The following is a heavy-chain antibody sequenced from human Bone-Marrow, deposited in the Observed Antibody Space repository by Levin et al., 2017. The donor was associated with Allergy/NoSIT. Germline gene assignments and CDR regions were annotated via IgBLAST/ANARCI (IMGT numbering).Heavy chain of an antibody. CDR2: INPNSGGT. V-gene: IGHV1-2*06. Sequence: GGSLRLSCKASGYTFTGYYMHWVRQAPGQGLEWMGRINPNSGGTNYAQKFQGRVTMTRDTSISTAYMELSRLRSDDTAVYYCATSSSGWSGWGQGTLVTVSS. J-gene: IGHJ4*02. CDR1: GYTFTGYY. CDR3: ATSSSGWSG. D-gene: IGHD6-19*01.